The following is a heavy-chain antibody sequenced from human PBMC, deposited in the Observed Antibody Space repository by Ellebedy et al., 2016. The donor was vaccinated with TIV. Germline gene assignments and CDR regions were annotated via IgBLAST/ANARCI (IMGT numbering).Heavy chain of an antibody. CDR2: IGADDDT. D-gene: IGHD6-19*01. CDR3: ARAGGAVAADYGIDV. V-gene: IGHV3-13*01. J-gene: IGHJ6*02. CDR1: GFTFRSYD. Sequence: GESLKISCAASGFTFRSYDMHWVRQATGKGLEWVSAIGADDDTYYPDSVQGRFTISRENAKNSLYLQMNSLRAGDTAVYHCARAGGAVAADYGIDVWGQGTTVTVSS.